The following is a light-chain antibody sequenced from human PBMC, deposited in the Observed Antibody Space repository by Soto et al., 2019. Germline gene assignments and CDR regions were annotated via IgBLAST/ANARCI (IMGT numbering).Light chain of an antibody. Sequence: QSVLTQPASVSGSPGQSITISCTGTSSDVGIYNLVSWYQQHPGKAPKLMIYEGSKRPSGVSNRFSGSKSGNTASLTISGLQAEDEADYYCCSYAGSSTLVVSGTGTKVTVL. CDR3: CSYAGSSTLVV. J-gene: IGLJ1*01. V-gene: IGLV2-23*01. CDR1: SSDVGIYNL. CDR2: EGS.